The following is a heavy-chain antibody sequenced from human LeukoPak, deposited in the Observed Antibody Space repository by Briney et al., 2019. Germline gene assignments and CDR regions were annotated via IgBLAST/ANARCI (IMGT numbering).Heavy chain of an antibody. Sequence: SVKVSCEASGGTFSSYAISWVRQAPGQGLEWMGGIIPIFGTANYAQKFQGRVTIAADESTSTAYMELSSLRSEDTAVYYCAREGIAAAGTVLYTTYFDYWGQGTLVTVSS. CDR3: AREGIAAAGTVLYTTYFDY. CDR1: GGTFSSYA. V-gene: IGHV1-69*01. D-gene: IGHD6-13*01. CDR2: IIPIFGTA. J-gene: IGHJ4*02.